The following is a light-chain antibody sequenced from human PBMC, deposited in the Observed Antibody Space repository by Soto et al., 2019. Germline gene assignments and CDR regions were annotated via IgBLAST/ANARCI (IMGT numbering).Light chain of an antibody. Sequence: LAQPASVSGSPGQSITISCTGTSSDVGSYNLVSWYQQHPGKAPKLMIYEGSKRPSGVSNRFSGSKSGNTASLTISGLQAEDEADYYCCSYAGSSTFAYVFGTGTKVTVL. CDR1: SSDVGSYNL. CDR2: EGS. CDR3: CSYAGSSTFAYV. J-gene: IGLJ1*01. V-gene: IGLV2-23*03.